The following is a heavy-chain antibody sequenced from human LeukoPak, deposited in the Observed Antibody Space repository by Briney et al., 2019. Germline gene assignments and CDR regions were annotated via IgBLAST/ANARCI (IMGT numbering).Heavy chain of an antibody. V-gene: IGHV3-23*01. Sequence: GGSLRLSCAASGFTLRSYAMSWVRQAPGKGLEWVSAISGSGGSTYYADSVKGRFTISRDNSKNILFLQMSSLRADDTAIYYCARQVGFCSDSTCYFDYWGQGALVTVSS. D-gene: IGHD3-22*01. J-gene: IGHJ4*02. CDR3: ARQVGFCSDSTCYFDY. CDR1: GFTLRSYA. CDR2: ISGSGGST.